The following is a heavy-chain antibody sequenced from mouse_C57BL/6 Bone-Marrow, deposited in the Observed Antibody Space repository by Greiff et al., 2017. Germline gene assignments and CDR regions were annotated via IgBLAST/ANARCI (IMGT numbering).Heavy chain of an antibody. V-gene: IGHV1-76*01. CDR2: IYPGSGNT. J-gene: IGHJ3*01. D-gene: IGHD1-1*02. Sequence: VQLQESGAELVRPGASVKLSCKASGYTFTDYYINWVKQRPGQGLEWIARIYPGSGNTYYNEKFKGKATLTAEKSSSTAYMQLSSLTSEDSAVYFCARGGYYGPLAYWGQGTLVTVSA. CDR1: GYTFTDYY. CDR3: ARGGYYGPLAY.